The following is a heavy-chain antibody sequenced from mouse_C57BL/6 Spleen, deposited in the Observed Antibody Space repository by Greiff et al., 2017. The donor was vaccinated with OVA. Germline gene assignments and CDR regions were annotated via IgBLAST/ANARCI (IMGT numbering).Heavy chain of an antibody. D-gene: IGHD4-1*01. CDR3: ARQLGRGEYYFDY. Sequence: EVMLVESGGDLVKPGGSLKLSCAASGFTFSSYGMSWVRQTPDKRLEWVATISSGGSYTYYPDSVKGRFTISRDNAKNTLYLQMSSLKSEDTAMYYCARQLGRGEYYFDYWGQGTTLTVSS. J-gene: IGHJ2*01. CDR2: ISSGGSYT. CDR1: GFTFSSYG. V-gene: IGHV5-6*01.